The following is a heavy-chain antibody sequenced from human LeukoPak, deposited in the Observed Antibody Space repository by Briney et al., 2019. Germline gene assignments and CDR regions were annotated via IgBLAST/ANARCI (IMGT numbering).Heavy chain of an antibody. CDR3: ARDRIEGATSDFDY. Sequence: GGSLRLSCAASGFIFSIYAMSWVRQAPGKGLEWVSVLYRGGNTYYADSVRGRFTISRDNSKNMVYLQMNSLTAEDTAVYYCARDRIEGATSDFDYWGQGTLVTVSS. CDR1: GFIFSIYA. D-gene: IGHD2-21*01. CDR2: LYRGGNT. J-gene: IGHJ4*02. V-gene: IGHV3-66*01.